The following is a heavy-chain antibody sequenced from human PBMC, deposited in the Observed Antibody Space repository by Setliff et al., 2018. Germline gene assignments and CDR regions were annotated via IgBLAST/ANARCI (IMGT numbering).Heavy chain of an antibody. J-gene: IGHJ4*02. CDR2: IYYGGSA. CDR1: GGSISSSNYY. D-gene: IGHD2-15*01. V-gene: IGHV4-39*07. CDR3: ARILGYCSGGSCYVPY. Sequence: SETLSLTCTVSGGSISSSNYYWGWIRQPPGKGLEWIGNIYYGGSAYYNPSLKSRVTISVDTSKNQFSLKLSSVTAAHTALYYCARILGYCSGGSCYVPYWGQGTLVTVSS.